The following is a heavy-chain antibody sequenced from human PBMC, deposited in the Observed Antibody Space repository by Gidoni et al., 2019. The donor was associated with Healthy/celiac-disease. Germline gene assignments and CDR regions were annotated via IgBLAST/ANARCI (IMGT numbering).Heavy chain of an antibody. V-gene: IGHV1-46*01. CDR1: GYTFTSYY. J-gene: IGHJ4*02. Sequence: QVQLVQSGAEVKKPGASVKVSCKASGYTFTSYYMPWVRQAPGQGLEWMGLINPSGGSTSYAQKFQGRVTMTRDTSTSTVYMELSSLRSEDTAVYYCARASSSSWSDYWGQGTLVTVSS. CDR3: ARASSSSWSDY. CDR2: INPSGGST. D-gene: IGHD6-13*01.